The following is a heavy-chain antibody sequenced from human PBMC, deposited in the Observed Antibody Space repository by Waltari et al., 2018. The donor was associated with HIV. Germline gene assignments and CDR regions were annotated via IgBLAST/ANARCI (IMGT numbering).Heavy chain of an antibody. Sequence: GTTNYSPSLKSRVTISGDTSNTQFSLKLSSVTAADTAVYYCARSDKSYTFNFDHWGQGTLVTVSS. CDR2: GTT. J-gene: IGHJ4*02. CDR3: ARSDKSYTFNFDH. D-gene: IGHD1-26*01. V-gene: IGHV4-59*01.